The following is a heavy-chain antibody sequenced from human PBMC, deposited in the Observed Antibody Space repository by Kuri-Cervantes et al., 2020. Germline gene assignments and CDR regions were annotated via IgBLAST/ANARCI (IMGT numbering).Heavy chain of an antibody. CDR3: ARLTTYNWFDP. CDR2: IYTSGST. V-gene: IGHV4-4*07. CDR1: GGSISSYY. J-gene: IGHJ5*02. D-gene: IGHD3-3*01. Sequence: GSLRLSCTVSGGSISSYYWSWIRQPAGKGLEWIGRIYTSGSTNYNPSLKSRVTMSVDTSKNQFSLKLSSVTAADTAVYYCARLTTYNWFDPWGQGTLVTVSS.